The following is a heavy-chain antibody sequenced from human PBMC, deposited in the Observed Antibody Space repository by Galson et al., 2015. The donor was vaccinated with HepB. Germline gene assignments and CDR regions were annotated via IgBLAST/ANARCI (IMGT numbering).Heavy chain of an antibody. CDR2: ISGSGGST. Sequence: SLRLSCAASGFTFSSYAMSWVRQAPGKGLEWVSAISGSGGSTYYADSVKGRFTISRDNSKNTLYLQMNSLRAEDTAVYYCAKGRYFDPFPYYFDYWGQGTLVTVSS. CDR1: GFTFSSYA. V-gene: IGHV3-23*01. D-gene: IGHD3-9*01. J-gene: IGHJ4*02. CDR3: AKGRYFDPFPYYFDY.